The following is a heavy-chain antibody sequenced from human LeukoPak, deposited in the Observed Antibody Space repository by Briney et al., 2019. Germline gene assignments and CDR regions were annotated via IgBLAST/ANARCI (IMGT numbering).Heavy chain of an antibody. D-gene: IGHD6-25*01. V-gene: IGHV4-30-2*01. CDR2: IYHSGST. Sequence: SETLSLTCTVSGGSISSGGYYWSWIRQPPEKGLEWIGYIYHSGSTYYNPSLKSRVTISVDRSKNQFSLKLSSVTAADTAVYYCAREDSSADIWGQGTMVTVSS. J-gene: IGHJ3*02. CDR3: AREDSSADI. CDR1: GGSISSGGYY.